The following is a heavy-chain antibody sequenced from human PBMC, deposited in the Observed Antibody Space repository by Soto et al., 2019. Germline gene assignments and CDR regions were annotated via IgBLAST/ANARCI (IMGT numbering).Heavy chain of an antibody. CDR1: GGTFSSYA. D-gene: IGHD3-10*01. V-gene: IGHV1-69*06. Sequence: SVNVSCKASGGTFSSYAISWVRQAPGQGLEWMGGIIPIFGTANYAQKFQGRVTITADKSTSTAYMELSSLRSEDTAVYYCARVEEGSGSYYNGWGQGTLVTVSS. J-gene: IGHJ4*02. CDR3: ARVEEGSGSYYNG. CDR2: IIPIFGTA.